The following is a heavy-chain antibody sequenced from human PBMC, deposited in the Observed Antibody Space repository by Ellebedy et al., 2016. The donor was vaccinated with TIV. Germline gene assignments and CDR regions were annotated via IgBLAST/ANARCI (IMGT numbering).Heavy chain of an antibody. J-gene: IGHJ4*02. CDR3: ARDDSRGGWSFDY. CDR1: GFTFSTYG. D-gene: IGHD6-19*01. Sequence: PGGSLRLSCEASGFTFSTYGMHWVRQAPGQGLEWVAFISNEGSTRYNTDSVKGRFTISRDNSKNTLYLQMDSLRSDDTAVYYCARDDSRGGWSFDYWGRGTLVTVSS. V-gene: IGHV3-30*03. CDR2: ISNEGSTR.